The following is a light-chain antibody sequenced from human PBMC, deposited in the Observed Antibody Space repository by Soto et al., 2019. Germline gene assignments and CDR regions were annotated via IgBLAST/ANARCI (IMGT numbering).Light chain of an antibody. CDR2: GAS. V-gene: IGKV3-15*01. CDR1: QYSIRN. J-gene: IGKJ5*01. CDR3: QQHNNWPIT. Sequence: EVVMTQSPDTLYVSPGESAAIYCRASQYSIRNLAWYQQKAGQAPRLLIYGASTRATGIPARFSGSGSGTEFTLTISSLQSEDFEVYYCQQHNNWPITFGQGTRLEIK.